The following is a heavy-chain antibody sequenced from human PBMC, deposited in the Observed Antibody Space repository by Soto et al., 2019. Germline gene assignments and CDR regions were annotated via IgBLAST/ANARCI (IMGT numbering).Heavy chain of an antibody. Sequence: ASVKVSCKASGGTFSSYAISWVRQAPGQGLEWMGGIIPIFGTANYAQKFQGRVTITADESTSTAYMELSSLRSEDTAVYYCAREVPNGLYYFDYWGQGTLVTVSS. CDR1: GGTFSSYA. J-gene: IGHJ4*02. CDR3: AREVPNGLYYFDY. V-gene: IGHV1-69*13. CDR2: IIPIFGTA. D-gene: IGHD2-8*01.